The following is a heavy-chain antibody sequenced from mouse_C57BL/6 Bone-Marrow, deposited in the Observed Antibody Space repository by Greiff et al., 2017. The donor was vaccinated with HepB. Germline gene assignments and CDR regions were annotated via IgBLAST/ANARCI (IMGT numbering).Heavy chain of an antibody. CDR3: ARLAGGSPFAY. D-gene: IGHD1-1*01. CDR2: ISSGGSYT. J-gene: IGHJ3*01. V-gene: IGHV5-6*01. CDR1: GFTFSSYG. Sequence: EVKLQESGGDLVKPGGSLKLSCAASGFTFSSYGMSWVRQTPDKRLEWVATISSGGSYTYYPDSVKGRFTISRDNAKNTLYLQMSSLKSEDTAMYYCARLAGGSPFAYWGQGTLVTVSA.